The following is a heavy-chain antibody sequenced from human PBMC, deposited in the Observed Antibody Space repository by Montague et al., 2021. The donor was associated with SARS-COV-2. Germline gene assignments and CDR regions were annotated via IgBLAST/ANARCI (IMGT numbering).Heavy chain of an antibody. CDR2: SYSVGST. CDR1: GASVGSSD. V-gene: IGHV4-59*02. D-gene: IGHD1-14*01. J-gene: IGHJ3*02. CDR3: ARETMTADAFDI. Sequence: SETLSLTCTVSGASVGSSDWGWIRQSPGKGLEWIGYSYSVGSTDYNPSQKSRATISRDTSKNQFSLKVRSVTAADTAVYYCARETMTADAFDIWGQGTMVTVSS.